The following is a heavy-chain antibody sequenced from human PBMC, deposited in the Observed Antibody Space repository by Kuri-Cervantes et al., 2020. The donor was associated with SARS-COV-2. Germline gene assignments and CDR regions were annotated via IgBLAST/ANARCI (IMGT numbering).Heavy chain of an antibody. CDR2: IYYSGST. CDR1: GGSISSSSYY. D-gene: IGHD3-3*01. Sequence: SETLSLTCTVSGGSISSSSYYWGWIRQPPGKGLEWIGSIYYSGSTHYNPSLKSRVTISVDTSKNQFSLKLSSVTAADTAVYYCARQMMSSITIFGVVITRNWFDPWGQGTLVTDSS. J-gene: IGHJ5*02. CDR3: ARQMMSSITIFGVVITRNWFDP. V-gene: IGHV4-39*01.